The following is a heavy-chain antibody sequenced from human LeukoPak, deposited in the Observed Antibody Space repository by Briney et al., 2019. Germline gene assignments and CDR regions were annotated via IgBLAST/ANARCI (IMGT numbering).Heavy chain of an antibody. CDR1: GGTFSSYA. CDR2: IIPILGIA. J-gene: IGHJ5*02. Sequence: SVKVSCKASGGTFSSYAISWVRQAPGQGLEWMGRIIPILGIANYAQKFRGRVTFTADKSTSTAYMELSSLRSEDTAVYYCARGRTRCSSTSCYGNWFDPWGQGTLVTVSS. V-gene: IGHV1-69*04. D-gene: IGHD2-2*01. CDR3: ARGRTRCSSTSCYGNWFDP.